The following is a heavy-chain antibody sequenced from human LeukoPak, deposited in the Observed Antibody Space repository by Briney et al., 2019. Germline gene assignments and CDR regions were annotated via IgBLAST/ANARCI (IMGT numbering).Heavy chain of an antibody. D-gene: IGHD3-10*01. CDR1: GFTFSSYW. V-gene: IGHV3-74*01. CDR2: ITTEGSTT. Sequence: RPGGSLRLSCAASGFTFSSYWTHWVRQAPGKGLVWVSRITTEGSTTNYADSVKGRFTISRDNAKNTLYLQMNSLRAEDTAVYYCARHKNYGSDYWGQGTLVTVSS. J-gene: IGHJ4*02. CDR3: ARHKNYGSDY.